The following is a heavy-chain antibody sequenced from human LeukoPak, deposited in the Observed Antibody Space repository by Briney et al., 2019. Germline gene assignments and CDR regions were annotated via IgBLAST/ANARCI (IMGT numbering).Heavy chain of an antibody. CDR1: GASISSYF. Sequence: SETLSLTRSVSGASISSYFWSWIRQPPGKGLEWIAFTYVTGYTNYNPSLKSRVTISLDTSKNQVSLKINSVTAADTAVYYCARHVLFSTSHSYWFDPWGQGTLVTVSS. J-gene: IGHJ5*02. V-gene: IGHV4-59*08. D-gene: IGHD2-21*01. CDR3: ARHVLFSTSHSYWFDP. CDR2: TYVTGYT.